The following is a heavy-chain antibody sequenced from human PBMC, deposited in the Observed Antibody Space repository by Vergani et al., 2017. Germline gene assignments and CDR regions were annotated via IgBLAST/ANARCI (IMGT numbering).Heavy chain of an antibody. J-gene: IGHJ6*03. CDR3: ARVGYDFWSGYYDDYYYFRDV. Sequence: QVQLQESGPGLVKPSETLSLTCTVPGGSISSYYWSWIRQPPGKGLEWIGYIYYSGSTNYNPSLTSRVTISVDTSQNQFPLKLSSVTAADPAVYYCARVGYDFWSGYYDDYYYFRDVWGKGTTVTVSS. CDR1: GGSISSYY. D-gene: IGHD3-3*01. CDR2: IYYSGST. V-gene: IGHV4-59*01.